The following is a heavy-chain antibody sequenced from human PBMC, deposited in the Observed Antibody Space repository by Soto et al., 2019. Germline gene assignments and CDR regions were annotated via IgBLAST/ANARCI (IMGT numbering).Heavy chain of an antibody. CDR2: IIPIFGTI. J-gene: IGHJ3*02. V-gene: IGHV1-69*12. CDR3: AREGLTFGPGAVGGAFDI. Sequence: QVQLVQSGTEVRKPGSSVKVSCKASGGTFDSNAISWVRLAPGQGLEWMGGIIPIFGTISNAQKLQDRVTITADESANIVYMERSSLRSEDTAIYYCAREGLTFGPGAVGGAFDIWGQGTLVTVSS. CDR1: GGTFDSNA. D-gene: IGHD2-2*01.